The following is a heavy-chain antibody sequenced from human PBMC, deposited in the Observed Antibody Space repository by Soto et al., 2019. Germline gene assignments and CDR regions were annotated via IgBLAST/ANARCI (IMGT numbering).Heavy chain of an antibody. CDR2: ITWNSVAL. CDR3: AKERVRDFDG. Sequence: VQLVESGGGLVRPGGSLRLSCAASGFTFDDHAMHWVRQAPGKGLEWISAITWNSVALDYADSVKGRFNISRDNAKNSLYLQMNSLRPEDTALYYCAKERVRDFDGWGQGTLVTVSS. CDR1: GFTFDDHA. V-gene: IGHV3-9*01. D-gene: IGHD3-9*01. J-gene: IGHJ4*02.